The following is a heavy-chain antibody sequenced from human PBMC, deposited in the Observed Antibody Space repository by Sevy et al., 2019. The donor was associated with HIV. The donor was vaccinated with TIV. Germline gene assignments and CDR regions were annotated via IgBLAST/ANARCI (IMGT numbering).Heavy chain of an antibody. V-gene: IGHV1-2*06. Sequence: ASVKVSCKASGYTFTGYYMHWVRQAPGQGLEWMGRINPNSGGTNYAQKFQGRVTMTRDTSISTAYMELSRLRSDDTAVYYCARDWLLVVYVGGNYGMDVWGQGTTVTVSS. J-gene: IGHJ6*02. CDR1: GYTFTGYY. CDR3: ARDWLLVVYVGGNYGMDV. D-gene: IGHD2-8*02. CDR2: INPNSGGT.